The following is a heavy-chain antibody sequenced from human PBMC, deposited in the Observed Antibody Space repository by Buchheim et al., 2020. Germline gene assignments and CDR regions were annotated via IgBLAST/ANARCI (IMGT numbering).Heavy chain of an antibody. CDR2: INPNSGGT. CDR3: ARDMRRGFSAIQIYYYYYGMDV. V-gene: IGHV1-2*04. CDR1: GYTFTGYY. Sequence: QVQLVQSGAEVKKPGASVKVSCKASGYTFTGYYMHWVRQAPGQGLEWMGWINPNSGGTNYAQKFQGWVTMTRDTSISTAYMELSRLRSDDTVVYYCARDMRRGFSAIQIYYYYYGMDVWGQGTT. J-gene: IGHJ6*02. D-gene: IGHD1-26*01.